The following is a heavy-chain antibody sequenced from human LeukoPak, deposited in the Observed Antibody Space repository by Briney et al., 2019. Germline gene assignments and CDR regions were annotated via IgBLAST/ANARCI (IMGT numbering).Heavy chain of an antibody. CDR3: ARKAVSGSGWYPFDL. V-gene: IGHV1-8*02. D-gene: IGHD6-19*01. Sequence: ASVKVSCKASGGTFSSYAISWVRQAPGQGLEWMGWMNPNSGNTGYAQKFQGRVTLTRNTSISTAYMDLSSLRSEDTAVYYCARKAVSGSGWYPFDLWGQGSLVTVSS. CDR2: MNPNSGNT. J-gene: IGHJ4*02. CDR1: GGTFSSYA.